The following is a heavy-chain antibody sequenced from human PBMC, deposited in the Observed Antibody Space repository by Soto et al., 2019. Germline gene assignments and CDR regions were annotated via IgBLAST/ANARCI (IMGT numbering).Heavy chain of an antibody. J-gene: IGHJ6*03. V-gene: IGHV5-51*01. Sequence: VESLKISCKGSGYSFISYWIGWVRQTPPKGLESMWIISPGASDTRYLPSFQSQLTISVDKTISTPYLQWSTLKPSATAMYYCPRHPPYYMDVWGKGTTVTVSS. CDR2: ISPGASDT. CDR3: PRHPPYYMDV. CDR1: GYSFISYW.